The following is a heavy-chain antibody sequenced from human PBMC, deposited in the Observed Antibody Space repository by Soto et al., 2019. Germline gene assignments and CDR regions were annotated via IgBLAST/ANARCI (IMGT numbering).Heavy chain of an antibody. D-gene: IGHD2-2*02. CDR2: INHSGST. J-gene: IGHJ4*03. V-gene: IGHV4-34*01. CDR1: GGSFSGYY. Sequence: SETLSLTCAVYGGSFSGYYWSWIRQPPGKGLEWIGEINHSGSTNYNPSLKSRVTISVDTSKNQFSLKMSSVTAADTAVYYCAIRVGDSCSSTGCYTFDIWGQGTLVTVSS. CDR3: AIRVGDSCSSTGCYTFDI.